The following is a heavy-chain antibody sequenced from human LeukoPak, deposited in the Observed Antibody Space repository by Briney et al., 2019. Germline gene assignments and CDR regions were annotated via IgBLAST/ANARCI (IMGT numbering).Heavy chain of an antibody. D-gene: IGHD6-13*01. CDR2: IYYSGST. CDR1: GGSISSGGYY. CDR3: ARDYRPYSSSWYYDY. Sequence: SQTLSLTCTVSGGSISSGGYYWSWIRQHPGKGLEWIGNIYYSGSTYYNPSLKSRVTISLDTSKNQFSLKLSSVTAADTAVYYCARDYRPYSSSWYYDYWGQGTMVTVSS. J-gene: IGHJ4*02. V-gene: IGHV4-31*03.